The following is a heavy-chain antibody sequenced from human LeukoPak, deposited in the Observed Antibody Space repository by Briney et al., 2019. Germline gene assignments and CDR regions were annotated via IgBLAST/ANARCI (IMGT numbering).Heavy chain of an antibody. V-gene: IGHV3-48*03. Sequence: PGGSLRLSCEASGFTLRTYEMNWVRQSPGKGLEWISYITPSSETISYADSVKGRFTISRDNAKNSLFLQMDSLRVEDTAVYYCPRKGTSGQDTYWYLDLWGRGIPVRVSS. CDR2: ITPSSETI. J-gene: IGHJ2*01. D-gene: IGHD3-3*01. CDR3: PRKGTSGQDTYWYLDL. CDR1: GFTLRTYE.